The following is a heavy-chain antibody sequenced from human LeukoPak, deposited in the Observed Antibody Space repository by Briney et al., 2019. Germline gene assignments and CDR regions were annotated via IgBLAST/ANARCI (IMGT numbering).Heavy chain of an antibody. D-gene: IGHD6-6*01. Sequence: SVKVSCKASGGTFSSYAISWVRQAPGQGLEWMGGIIPIFGTANYAQKFQGRVTITTDESTSTAYMELSSLRSEGTAVYYCARAVSRIAARREWDAFDIWGQGTMVTVSS. V-gene: IGHV1-69*05. CDR3: ARAVSRIAARREWDAFDI. J-gene: IGHJ3*02. CDR2: IIPIFGTA. CDR1: GGTFSSYA.